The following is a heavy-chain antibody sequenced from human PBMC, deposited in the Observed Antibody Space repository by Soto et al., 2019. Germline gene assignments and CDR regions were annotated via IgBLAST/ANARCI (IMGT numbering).Heavy chain of an antibody. CDR3: ARAMAYCGGDCYSGLPLRLYD. CDR2: INPNSGGT. CDR1: GYTFTGYY. J-gene: IGHJ4*02. V-gene: IGHV1-2*04. D-gene: IGHD2-21*02. Sequence: ASVKVSCKASGYTFTGYYMHWVRQAPGQGLEWMGWINPNSGGTNYAQKFQGWVTMTRDTSISTAYMELSRLRSDDTAVYYCARAMAYCGGDCYSGLPLRLYDWGQGTLVTVSS.